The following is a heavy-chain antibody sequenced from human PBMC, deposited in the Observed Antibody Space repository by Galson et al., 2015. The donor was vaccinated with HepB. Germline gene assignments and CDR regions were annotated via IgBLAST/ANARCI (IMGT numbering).Heavy chain of an antibody. CDR2: ISSSSSYI. D-gene: IGHD3-16*02. Sequence: SLRLSCAASGFTFSSYSMNWVRQAPGKGLEWVSSISSSSSYIYYADSVKGRFTISRDNAKNSLYLQMNSLRAEDTAVYYCARAAHPSRLGELSLYGDYWGQGTLVTVSS. CDR1: GFTFSSYS. V-gene: IGHV3-21*01. CDR3: ARAAHPSRLGELSLYGDY. J-gene: IGHJ4*02.